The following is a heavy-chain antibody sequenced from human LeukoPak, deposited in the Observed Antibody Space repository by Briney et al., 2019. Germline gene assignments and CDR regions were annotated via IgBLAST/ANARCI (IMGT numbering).Heavy chain of an antibody. Sequence: GGSLRLSCAASGFTFSSYAMSWVRQAPGKGLEWVSGINWNGGSTGYADSVKGRFTISRDNAKNSLYLQMNRLRVEDTALYYCARGIRFLEWLSGFDYWGQGTLVTVS. V-gene: IGHV3-20*04. CDR3: ARGIRFLEWLSGFDY. D-gene: IGHD3-3*01. J-gene: IGHJ4*02. CDR1: GFTFSSYA. CDR2: INWNGGST.